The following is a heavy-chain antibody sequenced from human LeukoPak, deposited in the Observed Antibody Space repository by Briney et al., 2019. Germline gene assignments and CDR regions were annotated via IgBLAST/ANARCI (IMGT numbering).Heavy chain of an antibody. CDR3: ARLDTIFGVAKGFDY. D-gene: IGHD3-3*01. Sequence: SETLSLTCTVSGGSISSYYWGWIRQPPGKGLEWMGYIYYSGSTKYNPSLKSRVTISVDTSKNQFSLKLSSVIAADTAVYYCARLDTIFGVAKGFDYWGQGILVTVSS. J-gene: IGHJ4*02. CDR2: IYYSGST. V-gene: IGHV4-59*01. CDR1: GGSISSYY.